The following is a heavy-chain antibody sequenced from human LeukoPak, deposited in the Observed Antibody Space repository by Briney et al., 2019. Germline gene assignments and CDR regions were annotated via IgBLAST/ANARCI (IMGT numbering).Heavy chain of an antibody. CDR3: ARDLRIVSGSYLDY. D-gene: IGHD1-26*01. CDR2: ISTSSSYI. CDR1: GFTFSSYS. Sequence: AGSLRLSCAASGFTFSSYSMNWVRQAPGKGLEWVSFISTSSSYIHNADSVKGRFTISRDNAENSLYLQMNSLRAEDTAVYYCARDLRIVSGSYLDYWGQGTLVTVSS. J-gene: IGHJ4*02. V-gene: IGHV3-21*01.